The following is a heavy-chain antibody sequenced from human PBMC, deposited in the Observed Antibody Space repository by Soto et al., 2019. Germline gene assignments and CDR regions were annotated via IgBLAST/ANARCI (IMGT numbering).Heavy chain of an antibody. V-gene: IGHV4-59*01. J-gene: IGHJ6*03. CDR1: GGSISYYY. Sequence: ASETLSLTCAVSGGSISYYYWSWIRQSPGKGLEWIGYIQDTGTTKYNPSLKSRVTISVDTSKSHFSLNLSSVTAADTAVYYCAREGFGLVGFNYYYMDVWGKGTTVTVSS. CDR2: IQDTGTT. D-gene: IGHD3-10*01. CDR3: AREGFGLVGFNYYYMDV.